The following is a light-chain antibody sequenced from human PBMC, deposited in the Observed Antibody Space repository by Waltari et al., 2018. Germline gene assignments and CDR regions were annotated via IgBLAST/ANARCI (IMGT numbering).Light chain of an antibody. CDR1: QIISNY. CDR2: AAS. CDR3: QQSYNNPLT. J-gene: IGKJ4*01. Sequence: DIQMTQSPSSLSAFVGDRVTITCRASQIISNYLNWYQQKPGKAPKLLIYAASSLQSGVPPRFSGSGSGTDFSLTISSLQPEDFGTYYWQQSYNNPLTFGGGTRVEIK. V-gene: IGKV1-39*01.